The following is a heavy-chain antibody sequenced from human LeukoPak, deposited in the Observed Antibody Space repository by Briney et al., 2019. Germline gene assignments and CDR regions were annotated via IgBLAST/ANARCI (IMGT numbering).Heavy chain of an antibody. J-gene: IGHJ5*02. V-gene: IGHV4-59*01. Sequence: SETLSLTCTVSGVSISSYYWSWIRQPPGKGLEWIGYIYYSGSTNYNPSLKSRVTISVDTSKTQFSLKLSSVTAADTAVYYCARVGCSSTSCSWFDPWGQGTLVTVSS. CDR1: GVSISSYY. CDR2: IYYSGST. CDR3: ARVGCSSTSCSWFDP. D-gene: IGHD2-2*01.